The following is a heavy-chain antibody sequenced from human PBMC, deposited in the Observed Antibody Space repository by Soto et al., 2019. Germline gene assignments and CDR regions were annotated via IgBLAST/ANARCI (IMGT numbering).Heavy chain of an antibody. D-gene: IGHD4-17*01. CDR1: GGTLNSST. CDR2: IIPVFGTT. CDR3: SISNSYGRGDF. Sequence: QVQLVQSGAEVKKPGSSVRVSCKASGGTLNSSTISWVRQAPGQGIGWMGGIIPVFGTTDYAQKFQGRVTITADQSTGTAYLELFSLRSEDTAIYYCSISNSYGRGDFWGQGTLVTVSS. V-gene: IGHV1-69*01. J-gene: IGHJ4*02.